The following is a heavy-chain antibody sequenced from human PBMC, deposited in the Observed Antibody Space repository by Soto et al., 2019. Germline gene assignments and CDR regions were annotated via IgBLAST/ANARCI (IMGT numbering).Heavy chain of an antibody. J-gene: IGHJ3*02. CDR3: VRVPNSNGWTNAFDT. Sequence: SQTLSLTCAISGDSVSGNSASWNWIRQSPARGLEWLGRTYYRSKWYNEYAEFVKGRITIDPDTSKNQCSLHLNAVTPEDTDVYYCVRVPNSNGWTNAFDTWGLGTLVTVSS. V-gene: IGHV6-1*01. CDR1: GDSVSGNSAS. D-gene: IGHD6-19*01. CDR2: TYYRSKWYN.